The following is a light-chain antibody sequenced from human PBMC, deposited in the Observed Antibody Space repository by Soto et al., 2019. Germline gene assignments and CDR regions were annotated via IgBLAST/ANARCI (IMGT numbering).Light chain of an antibody. J-gene: IGKJ5*01. CDR1: QSVSKY. V-gene: IGKV3-11*01. CDR2: AAS. Sequence: IVLTQSPATMSLSPGESVTLSCTASQSVSKYLAWYQQKPGQAPRLLVSAASNRATGIPARFSGSGSGTEFTLTISRLKHEDFATYDCLQQNSYTLTFGQGTRLEIK. CDR3: LQQNSYTLT.